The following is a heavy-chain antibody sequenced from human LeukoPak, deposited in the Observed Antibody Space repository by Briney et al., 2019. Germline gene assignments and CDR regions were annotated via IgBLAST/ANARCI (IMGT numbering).Heavy chain of an antibody. J-gene: IGHJ5*02. V-gene: IGHV4-38-2*02. CDR2: IYHSGST. CDR1: GYSISSGYY. D-gene: IGHD5-24*01. Sequence: SETLSLTCTVSGYSISSGYYWGWVRQSPGKGLEWVGTIYHSGSTMYIPSLRGRVSISVDTSKNQFSLKMTSVTAADTAVYYCARDWSLDGSNRFDLWGQGALVTVSS. CDR3: ARDWSLDGSNRFDL.